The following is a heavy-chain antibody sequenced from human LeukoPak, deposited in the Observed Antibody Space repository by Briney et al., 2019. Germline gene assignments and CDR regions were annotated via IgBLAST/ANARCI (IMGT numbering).Heavy chain of an antibody. Sequence: GSLRLSCAASGFTFSSYAMSWIRQPPGKGLEWIGEINHSGSTNYNPSLKSRVTISVDTSKNQFSLKLSSVTAADTAVYYCARGLGPAATFPHYFDYWGQGTLVTVSS. J-gene: IGHJ4*02. V-gene: IGHV4-34*01. CDR1: GFTFSSYA. CDR3: ARGLGPAATFPHYFDY. D-gene: IGHD2-2*01. CDR2: INHSGST.